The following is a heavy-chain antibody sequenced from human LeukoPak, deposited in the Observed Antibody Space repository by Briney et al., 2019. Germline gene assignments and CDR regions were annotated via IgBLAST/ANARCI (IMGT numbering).Heavy chain of an antibody. CDR3: ARGHCSGGSSYRAPQRPNWFDP. D-gene: IGHD2-15*01. J-gene: IGHJ5*02. CDR2: IIPIFGIA. Sequence: SVKVSCKASGGTFSSYAISWVRQAPGQGLEWMGRIIPIFGIANYAQKFQGRVTITADKSTSTAYMELSSLRSEDTAVYYCARGHCSGGSSYRAPQRPNWFDPWGQGTLVTVSS. V-gene: IGHV1-69*04. CDR1: GGTFSSYA.